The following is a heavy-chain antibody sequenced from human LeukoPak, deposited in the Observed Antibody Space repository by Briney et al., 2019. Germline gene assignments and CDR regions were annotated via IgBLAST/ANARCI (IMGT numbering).Heavy chain of an antibody. D-gene: IGHD3-10*01. CDR1: GFTVSSNY. J-gene: IGHJ5*02. V-gene: IGHV3-53*01. Sequence: GGSLRLSCAASGFTVSSNYMSWVRQVPGKGLEGVSVIYSGGSTYYADSVKGRFTISRDNSKNTLYLQMNSLRAEDTAVYYCAREIRGVGNFDPWGQGTLVTVSS. CDR3: AREIRGVGNFDP. CDR2: IYSGGST.